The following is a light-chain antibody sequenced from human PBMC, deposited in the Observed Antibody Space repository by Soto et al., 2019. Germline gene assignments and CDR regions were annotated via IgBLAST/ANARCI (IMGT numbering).Light chain of an antibody. J-gene: IGKJ1*01. CDR3: QQYGSSPGT. CDR2: GAS. V-gene: IGKV3-20*01. Sequence: EIVLTQSPGTLSLSPGERATLSCRASQSVSSSYLAWYQQKPGQAPRLLIYGASSRATGIPDRFSGSGSGTDFSLTISRLEAEDFAVYYCQQYGSSPGTFGQGPKVELK. CDR1: QSVSSSY.